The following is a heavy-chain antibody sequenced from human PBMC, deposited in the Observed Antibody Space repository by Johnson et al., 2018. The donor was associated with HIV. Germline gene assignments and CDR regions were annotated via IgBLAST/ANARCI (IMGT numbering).Heavy chain of an antibody. CDR2: IWYNGSKK. CDR1: GFTFSNYA. V-gene: IGHV3-33*01. J-gene: IGHJ3*02. CDR3: ARDPASAVLRAFDI. D-gene: IGHD2-2*01. Sequence: QVQLVESGGGVVQPGRSLRLSCEASGFTFSNYAMHWVRQAPGKGLEWVAVIWYNGSKKWYADSVKGRFTISRDNSKNTLYLQMNSLRAEDTAVYYCARDPASAVLRAFDIWGQGTMVTVSS.